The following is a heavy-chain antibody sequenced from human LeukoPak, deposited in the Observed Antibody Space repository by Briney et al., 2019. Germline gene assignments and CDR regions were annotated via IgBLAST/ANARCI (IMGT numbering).Heavy chain of an antibody. CDR3: ARGYNGSGSYSYWYYYYYGMDV. CDR1: GASISSYY. V-gene: IGHV4-59*01. Sequence: KPSESLSLACTVSGASISSYYWGWVRQPPGKGLVWIGYIYYSGSTNYNPSPNSRVTISVDTSKDQFSLQLSSVTAADTAVYYCARGYNGSGSYSYWYYYYYGMDVWGQGTTVTVSS. CDR2: IYYSGST. D-gene: IGHD3-10*01. J-gene: IGHJ6*02.